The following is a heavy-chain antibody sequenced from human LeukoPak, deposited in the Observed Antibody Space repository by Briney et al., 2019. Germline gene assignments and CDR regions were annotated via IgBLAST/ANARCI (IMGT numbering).Heavy chain of an antibody. CDR3: VTRSGSYYY. Sequence: PGGSLRLSCAASDFSVNTNYMNWVRQAPGKGLEWVSVILSGGATYYADSVKGRFTISRDSSKNTLYLQVNSLRAEDTAVYYCVTRSGSYYYWGQGILVTVSS. CDR2: ILSGGAT. V-gene: IGHV3-53*01. J-gene: IGHJ4*02. CDR1: DFSVNTNY. D-gene: IGHD1-26*01.